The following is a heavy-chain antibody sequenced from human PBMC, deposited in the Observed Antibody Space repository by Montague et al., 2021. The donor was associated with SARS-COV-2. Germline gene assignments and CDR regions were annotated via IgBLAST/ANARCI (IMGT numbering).Heavy chain of an antibody. CDR2: MPYSGST. J-gene: IGHJ2*01. Sequence: ETLSLTCTVSGDSISRNSYEWGWIRQPPGKGLEWTGSMPYSGSTYHNPSLKSRVSISVDTSKNQFSLKLSSMTAADTAVYYCAESAWHNWYFDIWGRGTLVTVSS. D-gene: IGHD2/OR15-2a*01. V-gene: IGHV4-39*01. CDR3: AESAWHNWYFDI. CDR1: GDSISRNSYE.